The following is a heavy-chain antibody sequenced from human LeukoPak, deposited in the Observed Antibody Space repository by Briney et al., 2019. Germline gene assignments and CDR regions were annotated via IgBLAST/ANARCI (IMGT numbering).Heavy chain of an antibody. CDR3: ARGRYHDAFDI. J-gene: IGHJ3*02. CDR1: GFTFSSYD. V-gene: IGHV3-13*04. D-gene: IGHD2-2*01. Sequence: QPGGSLRLSCAASGFTFSSYDMHWVRHATGRGLEWVSAIGTAGDTYYPGSVKGRFTISRENAKNSLYLQMKSLRAGDTAVYYCARGRYHDAFDIWGQGTMVTVSS. CDR2: IGTAGDT.